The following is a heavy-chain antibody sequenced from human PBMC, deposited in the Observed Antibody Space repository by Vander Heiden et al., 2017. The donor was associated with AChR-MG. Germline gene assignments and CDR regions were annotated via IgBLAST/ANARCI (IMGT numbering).Heavy chain of an antibody. Sequence: QVQLVQSGAEVKKPGPPVKVCCKASGGSFSSHAFSGGRQAPGQGLEWMGGIIPILGTANYAQKFQGRVTITADESTSTAYMELSSLRSEDTAVYYCARGGGNPSLRYYYYGMDVWGQGTTVTVSS. CDR3: ARGGGNPSLRYYYYGMDV. V-gene: IGHV1-69*01. J-gene: IGHJ6*02. CDR2: IIPILGTA. CDR1: GGSFSSHA. D-gene: IGHD2-15*01.